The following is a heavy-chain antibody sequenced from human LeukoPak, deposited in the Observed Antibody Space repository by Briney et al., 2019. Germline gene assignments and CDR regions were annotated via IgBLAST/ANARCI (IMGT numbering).Heavy chain of an antibody. CDR3: ARRAYSAAYWKHFDY. D-gene: IGHD1-1*01. J-gene: IGHJ4*02. CDR1: DGSSSSTSSY. CDR2: LYYGGST. Sequence: SETLSLTCIVSDGSSSSTSSYWGWIRQPPGKGLEWIASLYYGGSTYYNPSLQSRVTISVDTSKNQFSLKLNSVTAADTAVYFCARRAYSAAYWKHFDYWGQGTLVTVSS. V-gene: IGHV4-39*01.